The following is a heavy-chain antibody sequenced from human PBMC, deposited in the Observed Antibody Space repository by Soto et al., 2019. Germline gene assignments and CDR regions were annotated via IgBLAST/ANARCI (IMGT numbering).Heavy chain of an antibody. CDR3: ARDIRGYSRAFDY. CDR2: ISSSGRT. V-gene: IGHV4-61*01. Sequence: SETLSLTCSVSGGSVSSDSYYWTWIRQPPGKGLEWIGYISSSGRTNHNPSLMSRVTISLDTSSNQFSLELTSVTAADTAIYYCARDIRGYSRAFDYWGQGTLVTVSS. J-gene: IGHJ4*02. D-gene: IGHD5-18*01. CDR1: GGSVSSDSYY.